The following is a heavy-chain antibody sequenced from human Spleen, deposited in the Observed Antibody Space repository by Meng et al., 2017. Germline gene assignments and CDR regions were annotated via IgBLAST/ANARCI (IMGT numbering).Heavy chain of an antibody. CDR2: ISNDGKNE. CDR1: RFSFSSYL. V-gene: IGHV3-30*04. J-gene: IGHJ3*01. CDR3: ASSLL. Sequence: QVQMVESGGGVVQPGRSLRLSCAASRFSFSSYLMHWVRQAPGKGLEWVAVISNDGKNEYYADSVKGRCTISRDNNKKTLYLQMISLTAEDTALYYCASSLLWGQGTMVTVSS.